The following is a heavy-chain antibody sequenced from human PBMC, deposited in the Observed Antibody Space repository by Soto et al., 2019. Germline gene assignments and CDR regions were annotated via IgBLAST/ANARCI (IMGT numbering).Heavy chain of an antibody. V-gene: IGHV2-5*02. Sequence: QITLKESGPTLVKPTQTLTLTCTFSGFSLTTPGVGVGWIRQPPGKALEWLTLIYWDDDRRYSPSLKTRLTTTTEPPKNQGVLKTTNMDPVDTATYNCAHTYSSRWYRYDYWGQGPLVTVSS. CDR3: AHTYSSRWYRYDY. CDR1: GFSLTTPGVG. CDR2: IYWDDDR. D-gene: IGHD6-13*01. J-gene: IGHJ4*02.